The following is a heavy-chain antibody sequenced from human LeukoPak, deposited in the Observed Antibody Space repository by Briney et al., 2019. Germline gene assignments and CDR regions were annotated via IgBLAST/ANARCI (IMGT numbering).Heavy chain of an antibody. V-gene: IGHV3-15*01. D-gene: IGHD2-2*01. CDR2: IKSKTDGGTT. Sequence: GGSLRLSCAASGFTFNNAWMSWVRQAPGKGLEWVGRIKSKTDGGTTDYAAPVKGRFTISRDDSRNTLYLQMNSLKTEDTAVYYYTTVGIVGWSVPFDYWGQGTLVTVSS. CDR3: TTVGIVGWSVPFDY. J-gene: IGHJ4*02. CDR1: GFTFNNAW.